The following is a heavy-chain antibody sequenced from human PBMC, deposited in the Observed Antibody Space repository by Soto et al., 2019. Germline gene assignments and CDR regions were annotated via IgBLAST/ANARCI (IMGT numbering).Heavy chain of an antibody. CDR2: ISGSGSNT. CDR3: ARDKVAGLPLPTHYYYGLDV. Sequence: PGGSLRLSCEASGFTFRSHDMSWVRQAPGKELEWVATISGSGSNTHYTDSVKGRFIISKDNAKNTMYLQMDSLRAEDTAVSYCARDKVAGLPLPTHYYYGLDVWGQGTSVTVSS. CDR1: GFTFRSHD. J-gene: IGHJ6*02. D-gene: IGHD6-19*01. V-gene: IGHV3-23*01.